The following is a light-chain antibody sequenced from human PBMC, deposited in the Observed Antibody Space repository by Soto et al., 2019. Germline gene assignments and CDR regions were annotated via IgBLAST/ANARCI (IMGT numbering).Light chain of an antibody. CDR1: QGISSY. J-gene: IGKJ1*01. Sequence: DIQLTQSPSFLSASVGDRVTITCRASQGISSYLAWYQQKPGKAPKLLIYAASTLQSGVPSRFSGSGSGTEFTLTSSSLQPEEFATYYCQQLNSYPQTFGQGTKVEIK. CDR3: QQLNSYPQT. V-gene: IGKV1-9*01. CDR2: AAS.